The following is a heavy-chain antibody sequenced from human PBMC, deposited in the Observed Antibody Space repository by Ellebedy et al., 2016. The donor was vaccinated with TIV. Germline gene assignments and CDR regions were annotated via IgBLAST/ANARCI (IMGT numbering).Heavy chain of an antibody. CDR2: INPSGGST. Sequence: AASVKVSCKPSGYTFTNYNMHWVRQAPGQGLEWMGMINPSGGSTTYALKFRGRVTMTKDTSTSTLNMELSSLRFEDTAVYYCARSLEWLPGDYWGQGTPVTVSS. V-gene: IGHV1-46*01. CDR3: ARSLEWLPGDY. J-gene: IGHJ4*02. CDR1: GYTFTNYN. D-gene: IGHD3-3*01.